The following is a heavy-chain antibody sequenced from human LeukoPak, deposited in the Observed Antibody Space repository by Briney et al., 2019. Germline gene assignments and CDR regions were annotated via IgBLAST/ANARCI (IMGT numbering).Heavy chain of an antibody. CDR2: TYYRSKWYN. V-gene: IGHV6-1*01. CDR3: AVEVDTSGFPLGFHY. CDR1: GDNISSNSAA. D-gene: IGHD3-22*01. Sequence: SQTLSLTCAISGDNISSNSAAWNWIRQSPSRGLEWLGRTYYRSKWYNDYAVSVKSRITINPDTFKNQFSLQVTSVTLEDTAVYFCAVEVDTSGFPLGFHYWGQGTLVTVSS. J-gene: IGHJ4*02.